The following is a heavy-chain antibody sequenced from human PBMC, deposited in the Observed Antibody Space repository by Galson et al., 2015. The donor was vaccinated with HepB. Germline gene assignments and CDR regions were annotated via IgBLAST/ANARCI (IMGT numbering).Heavy chain of an antibody. CDR1: GFTFSNYA. CDR3: AKDLPGYSYFFDY. D-gene: IGHD4-23*01. CDR2: ISGSGGST. Sequence: SLRLSCAASGFTFSNYAMSWVRQAPGKGLEWVSAISGSGGSTYYADSVKGRFTISRDTSKNTLYLQMNSLRAEDTAVYFCAKDLPGYSYFFDYWGQGTLVTVSS. V-gene: IGHV3-23*01. J-gene: IGHJ4*02.